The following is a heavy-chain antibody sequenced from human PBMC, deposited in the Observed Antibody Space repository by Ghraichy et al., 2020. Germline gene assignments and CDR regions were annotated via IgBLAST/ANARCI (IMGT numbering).Heavy chain of an antibody. D-gene: IGHD6-19*01. CDR1: GFTFDDYA. CDR3: AKDIGIAVAGSFDY. CDR2: ISWNSGSI. Sequence: GGSLRLSCAASGFTFDDYAMHWVRQAPGKGLEWVSGISWNSGSIGYADSVKGRFTISRDNAKNSLYLQMNSLRAEDTALYYCAKDIGIAVAGSFDYWGQGTLVTVSS. J-gene: IGHJ4*02. V-gene: IGHV3-9*01.